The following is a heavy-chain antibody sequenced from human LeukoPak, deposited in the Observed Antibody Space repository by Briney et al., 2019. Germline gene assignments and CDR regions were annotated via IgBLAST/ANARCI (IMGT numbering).Heavy chain of an antibody. D-gene: IGHD1-1*01. Sequence: GGSLRLSCAASGFTFSSYAMHWVRQAPGKGLEWVAVISYDGSNKYYADSVKGRFTISRDNSKNTLYLQMNSLRAEDTAVYYCARARYGMVLKLTTENYWGQGTLVTVSS. CDR1: GFTFSSYA. J-gene: IGHJ4*02. CDR2: ISYDGSNK. CDR3: ARARYGMVLKLTTENY. V-gene: IGHV3-30-3*01.